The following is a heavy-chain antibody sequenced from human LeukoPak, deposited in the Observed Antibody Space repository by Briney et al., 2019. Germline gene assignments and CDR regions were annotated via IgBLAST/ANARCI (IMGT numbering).Heavy chain of an antibody. Sequence: QPGRSLRLSCAASGFTFSSYAMHWVRQAPGKGLEWVSAISGSGGSTYYADSVKGRFTISRDNSKNTLYLQMNSLRAEDTAVYCCAKDPYPYGFRYNWFDPWGQGTLVTVSS. CDR1: GFTFSSYA. CDR3: AKDPYPYGFRYNWFDP. CDR2: ISGSGGST. D-gene: IGHD4-17*01. J-gene: IGHJ5*02. V-gene: IGHV3-23*01.